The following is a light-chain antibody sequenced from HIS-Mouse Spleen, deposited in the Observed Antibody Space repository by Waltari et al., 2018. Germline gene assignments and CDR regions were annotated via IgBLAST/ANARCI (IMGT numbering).Light chain of an antibody. J-gene: IGLJ3*02. CDR2: RNN. Sequence: QSVLTQPPSASGTPGQRVTISCSGSSPNIGSNYVYWYQPLPGTAPKLLIYRNNQRPYGVPDRFSGSKAGTSASLAISGLRSEDEADYYCAAWDDSLSGPVFGGGTKLTVL. CDR1: SPNIGSNY. V-gene: IGLV1-47*01. CDR3: AAWDDSLSGPV.